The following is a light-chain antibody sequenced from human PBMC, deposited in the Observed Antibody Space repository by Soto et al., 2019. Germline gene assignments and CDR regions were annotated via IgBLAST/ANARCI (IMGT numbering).Light chain of an antibody. CDR1: QGIRHH. CDR3: QQSYNTPN. CDR2: AAS. Sequence: IQMTQSPSYLSASVGDRVTITCRASQGIRHHLNWYLQKPGKAPKLLIYAASSLQSGVPSRFSGSGSGTDFTLTISSLQPEDSATYYCQQSYNTPNFGQGTRLEVK. J-gene: IGKJ5*01. V-gene: IGKV1-39*01.